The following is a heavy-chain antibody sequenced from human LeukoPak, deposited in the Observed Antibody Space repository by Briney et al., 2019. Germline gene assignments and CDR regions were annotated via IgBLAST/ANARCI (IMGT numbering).Heavy chain of an antibody. J-gene: IGHJ3*02. CDR1: GGSISSYY. CDR3: ARDGPYEATGSYFDAFDI. D-gene: IGHD1-26*01. CDR2: IYYSGST. Sequence: SETLSLTCNVSGGSISSYYWSWIRQPPGKGLEWIGYIYYSGSTNYNPSLKSRVTISVDTSKNQLTLKLTSVTAADTAVYCCARDGPYEATGSYFDAFDIWGQGTMVTVSS. V-gene: IGHV4-59*01.